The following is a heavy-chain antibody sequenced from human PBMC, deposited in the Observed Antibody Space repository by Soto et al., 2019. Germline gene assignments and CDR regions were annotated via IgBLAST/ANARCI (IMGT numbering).Heavy chain of an antibody. CDR2: INPNSGGT. V-gene: IGHV1-2*02. CDR1: GYTFTGYY. Sequence: GASVKVSCKSSGYTFTGYYMHWVRQAPGQGLEWMGWINPNSGGTNYAQKFQGRVTMTRDTSISTAYMELSRLRSDDTAVYYCARDLHSSSSLYYYYGMDVWGQGTTVTVSS. D-gene: IGHD6-13*01. J-gene: IGHJ6*02. CDR3: ARDLHSSSSLYYYYGMDV.